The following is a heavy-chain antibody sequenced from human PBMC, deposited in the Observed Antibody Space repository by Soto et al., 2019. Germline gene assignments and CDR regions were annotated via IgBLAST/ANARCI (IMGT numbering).Heavy chain of an antibody. J-gene: IGHJ6*02. V-gene: IGHV1-69*01. CDR1: GGTFTSYS. D-gene: IGHD6-19*01. CDR3: ARARTVAVSGRTGGYYYYAMDL. Sequence: QVQLEQSGAEVKRPVSSVKVSCRASGGTFTSYSINWVRRAPGQGPEWMGAVIPRFGTTTYAQRFEGRVTVTADASTSTVFMEMSGLRSEDTAVYFCARARTVAVSGRTGGYYYYAMDLWGQGTAVIVSS. CDR2: VIPRFGTT.